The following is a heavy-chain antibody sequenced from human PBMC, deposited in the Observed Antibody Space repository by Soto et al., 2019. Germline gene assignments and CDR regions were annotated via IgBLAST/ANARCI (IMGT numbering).Heavy chain of an antibody. CDR2: VSSSSSTI. CDR3: ARENYGAYLTWFDP. J-gene: IGHJ5*02. V-gene: IGHV3-48*02. CDR1: GFTFSSYS. Sequence: EVQLVESGGGLVQPGGSLRLSCAASGFTFSSYSMNWVRQAPGKGLEWVAYVSSSSSTIYYSDSVKGRCTISRDNDKNSLYLQMNSLRDEDTAVYYCARENYGAYLTWFDPWGQGTLVTVSS. D-gene: IGHD4-17*01.